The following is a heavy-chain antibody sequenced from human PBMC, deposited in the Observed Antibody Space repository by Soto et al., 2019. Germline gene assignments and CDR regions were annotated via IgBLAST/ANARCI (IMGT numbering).Heavy chain of an antibody. J-gene: IGHJ4*01. CDR3: ARNLVGSTRGNFDY. V-gene: IGHV5-51*01. CDR1: GYSFTSYW. CDR2: IYPYDSDT. Sequence: PXESLTISCRTSGYSFTSYWIGWVRQMPGKGMEWMGNIYPYDSDTRYSPSFQGQVTISADTSITTAYLQWSGLRASDTAMYFCARNLVGSTRGNFDYWGQGTPVTVYS. D-gene: IGHD1-26*01.